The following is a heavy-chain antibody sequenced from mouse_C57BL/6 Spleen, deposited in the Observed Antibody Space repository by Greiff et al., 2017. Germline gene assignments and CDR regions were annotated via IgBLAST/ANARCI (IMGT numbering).Heavy chain of an antibody. CDR3: ARPPY. V-gene: IGHV1-61*01. J-gene: IGHJ2*01. Sequence: QVHVKQPGAELVRPGSSVKLSCKASGYTFTSYWMDWVKQRPGQGLEWIGNIYPSDSETHYNQKFKDKATLTVDKSSSTAYMQLSSLTSEDSAVYYCARPPYWGQGTTLTVSS. CDR2: IYPSDSET. CDR1: GYTFTSYW.